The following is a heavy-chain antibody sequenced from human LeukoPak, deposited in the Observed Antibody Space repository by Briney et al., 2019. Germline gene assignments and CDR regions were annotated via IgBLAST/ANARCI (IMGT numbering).Heavy chain of an antibody. J-gene: IGHJ6*02. Sequence: GSSVKVSCKASGATFNNYVVTWVRQAPGQGLEWKGMIIPSLDIAKYAQKSQGRVTITADKSTSTAYMELRSLRSEDTAVYYCARGFGGSSGSSDYYGMDVWGQGTTVTVSS. CDR1: GATFNNYV. D-gene: IGHD6-19*01. CDR3: ARGFGGSSGSSDYYGMDV. V-gene: IGHV1-69*04. CDR2: IIPSLDIA.